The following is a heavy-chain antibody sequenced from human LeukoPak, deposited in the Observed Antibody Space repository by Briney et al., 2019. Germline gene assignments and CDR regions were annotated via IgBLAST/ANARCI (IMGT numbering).Heavy chain of an antibody. V-gene: IGHV4-34*01. D-gene: IGHD3-10*01. J-gene: IGHJ4*02. Sequence: SETLSLTCAVYGGSFSGYYWGWIRQPPGKGLEWIGEINHSGSISYNPSLKSRVTILLDTSKNQFSLKLSSVTAADTAVYYCAGGDYHGSESYANYWGQGTLVTVSS. CDR3: AGGDYHGSESYANY. CDR2: INHSGSI. CDR1: GGSFSGYY.